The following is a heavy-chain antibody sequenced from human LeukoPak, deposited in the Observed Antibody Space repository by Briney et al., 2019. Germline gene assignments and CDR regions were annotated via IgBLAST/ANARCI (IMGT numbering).Heavy chain of an antibody. CDR1: GFTFSSYS. Sequence: PGGSLRLSCAASGFTFSSYSMNWVRQAPGKGLEWVSYISSSSSTIYYADSVKGRFTISRGNAKNSLYLQMNSLRAEDTAVYYCAREPTGTTPLSFMDVWGKGTTVTVSS. CDR2: ISSSSSTI. V-gene: IGHV3-48*01. J-gene: IGHJ6*03. D-gene: IGHD1-1*01. CDR3: AREPTGTTPLSFMDV.